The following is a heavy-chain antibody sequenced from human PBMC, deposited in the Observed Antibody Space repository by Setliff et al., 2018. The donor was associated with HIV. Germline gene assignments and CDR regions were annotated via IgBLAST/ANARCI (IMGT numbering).Heavy chain of an antibody. V-gene: IGHV3-7*01. Sequence: ETLSLTCAVSGGSISSDNWWTWVRQAPGKGLEWVANIKGDGSEKYYADSVKGRFNISRDNSKNTLYLQMNTLRAGDTAVYYCAALAAVFDYWGQGTLVTVSS. J-gene: IGHJ4*02. D-gene: IGHD2-15*01. CDR1: GGSISSDNW. CDR3: AALAAVFDY. CDR2: IKGDGSEK.